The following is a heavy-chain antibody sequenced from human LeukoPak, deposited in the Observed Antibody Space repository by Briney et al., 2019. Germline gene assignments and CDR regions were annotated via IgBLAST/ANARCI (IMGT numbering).Heavy chain of an antibody. Sequence: SETLSLTCTVSGGSISSYYWSWIRQPPGKGLEWIGYIYYSGITNYNPSLKSRVTISVDTSKNQFSLKLSSVTAADTAVYYCARDVRWFDPWGQGTLVTVSS. CDR3: ARDVRWFDP. V-gene: IGHV4-59*01. J-gene: IGHJ5*02. CDR1: GGSISSYY. CDR2: IYYSGIT. D-gene: IGHD2/OR15-2a*01.